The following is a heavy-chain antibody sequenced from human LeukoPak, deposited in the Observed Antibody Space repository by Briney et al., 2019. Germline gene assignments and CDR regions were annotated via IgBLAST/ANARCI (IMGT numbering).Heavy chain of an antibody. Sequence: PGGSLRLSCAASGFTFSSYNMNWVRQAPGKGLEWVSSISSSSSYIYYADSVKGRFTISRDNAKNSLYLQMNSLRAEDTAVYYCARDKFSDDSSGYYYAPDAFDIWGQGTMVTVSS. D-gene: IGHD3-22*01. V-gene: IGHV3-21*01. CDR3: ARDKFSDDSSGYYYAPDAFDI. CDR2: ISSSSSYI. J-gene: IGHJ3*02. CDR1: GFTFSSYN.